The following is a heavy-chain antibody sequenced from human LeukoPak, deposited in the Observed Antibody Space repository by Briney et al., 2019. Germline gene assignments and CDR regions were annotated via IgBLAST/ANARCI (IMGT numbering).Heavy chain of an antibody. J-gene: IGHJ4*02. D-gene: IGHD3-3*01. V-gene: IGHV3-48*02. Sequence: PGGSLRLSCAVSGFIFSTYSMNWVRQAPGKGLEWVSYISGSTSTVYYADSVKGRFTISRDNAKNSLHLQMNSLRDEDTAVYYCASEDRGFWSGYRYWGQGTLVTVSS. CDR1: GFIFSTYS. CDR2: ISGSTSTV. CDR3: ASEDRGFWSGYRY.